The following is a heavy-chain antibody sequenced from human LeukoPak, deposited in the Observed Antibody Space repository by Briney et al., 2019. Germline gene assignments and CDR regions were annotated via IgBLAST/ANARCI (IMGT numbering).Heavy chain of an antibody. V-gene: IGHV4-59*08. CDR1: GGSISSYY. Sequence: PSETLSRTCTVSGGSISSYYWSWIRQPPGKGLEWIGYIYYSGSTNYNPSLKSRVTISVDTSKNQFSLKLSSVTAADTAVYYCARQVSGSYSPFDYWGQGTLVTVSS. D-gene: IGHD1-26*01. CDR2: IYYSGST. J-gene: IGHJ4*02. CDR3: ARQVSGSYSPFDY.